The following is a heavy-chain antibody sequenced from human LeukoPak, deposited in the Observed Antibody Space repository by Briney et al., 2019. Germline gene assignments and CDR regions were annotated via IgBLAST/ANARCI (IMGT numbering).Heavy chain of an antibody. Sequence: GGSLRLSCAASGFTFSAFAMHWVRQAPGKGLEWVAAISYDARNKYYAVSVRGRFTISRDNSRNTLFLQLNSLKAEDTAVYFCARGTTDIVADISDAFDIWGQGSVVTVTS. J-gene: IGHJ3*02. CDR3: ARGTTDIVADISDAFDI. D-gene: IGHD5-12*01. CDR1: GFTFSAFA. CDR2: ISYDARNK. V-gene: IGHV3-30*04.